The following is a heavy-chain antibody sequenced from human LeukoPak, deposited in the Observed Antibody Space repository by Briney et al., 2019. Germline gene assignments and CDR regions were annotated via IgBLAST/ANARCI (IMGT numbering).Heavy chain of an antibody. D-gene: IGHD4-11*01. Sequence: ASETLSLTCTVSGGSISSSSYYWSWIRQPRGKGLEWIASIYYSGSTYYNPSFKSRVTISVDTSRNQFSLKLNSVTAADTAVYYCVGHLPYSNYCNYWGQGTLVTVSS. CDR2: IYYSGST. CDR3: VGHLPYSNYCNY. J-gene: IGHJ4*02. V-gene: IGHV4-39*01. CDR1: GGSISSSSYY.